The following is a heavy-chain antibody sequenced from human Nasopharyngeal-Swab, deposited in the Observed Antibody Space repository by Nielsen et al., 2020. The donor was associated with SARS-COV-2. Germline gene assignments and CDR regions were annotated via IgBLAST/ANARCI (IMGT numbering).Heavy chain of an antibody. CDR2: INWDGGDT. CDR3: AKDHSSGWLDY. CDR1: GFNFDAYT. J-gene: IGHJ4*02. D-gene: IGHD6-19*01. V-gene: IGHV3-43*01. Sequence: GESLKISCAASGFNFDAYTMHWVRQAPGKGLEWVSLINWDGGDTYYADSVKGRFAISRDNSKNSLYLQMNSLRTEDTALYYCAKDHSSGWLDYWGQGTLVTVSS.